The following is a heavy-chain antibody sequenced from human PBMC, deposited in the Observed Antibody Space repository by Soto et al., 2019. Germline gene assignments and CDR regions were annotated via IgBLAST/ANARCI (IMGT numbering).Heavy chain of an antibody. CDR3: AKDRFFDILSAAYNDYCHYGLDV. V-gene: IGHV3-23*01. J-gene: IGHJ6*02. CDR2: VSGSGDYT. CDR1: GFTFSTYA. Sequence: EVQLLESGGGLVQPGGSLRLSCAASGFTFSTYAMTWVRQAPGKGLEWVSTVSGSGDYTYYADSVEGRFTVSRDNSKNTLFLQMNSLRAEDPALYYCAKDRFFDILSAAYNDYCHYGLDVWGQGTKVTVSS. D-gene: IGHD3-9*01.